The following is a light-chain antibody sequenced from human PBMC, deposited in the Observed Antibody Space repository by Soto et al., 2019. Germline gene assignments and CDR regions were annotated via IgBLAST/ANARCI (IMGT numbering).Light chain of an antibody. CDR1: QFFDRN. V-gene: IGKV3-11*01. CDR2: DAS. J-gene: IGKJ5*01. Sequence: EIVLTQSAATLALCPGERGNLXCRASQFFDRNLGWYRQIPGQARRRLIYDASNRATGSPHRFSGGGSGTDFTPTISSLEPEDFAVYYRQQRSNLPPTFGQGTRLEIK. CDR3: QQRSNLPPT.